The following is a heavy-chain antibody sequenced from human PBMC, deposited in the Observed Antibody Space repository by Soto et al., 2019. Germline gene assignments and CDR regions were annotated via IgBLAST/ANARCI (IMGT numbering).Heavy chain of an antibody. CDR3: ATSYDSGFDP. V-gene: IGHV1-18*04. J-gene: IGHJ5*02. CDR1: GYSFTSYG. Sequence: QIQLVQSGAEVKKPGASVKVSCKASGYSFTSYGVSWVRQAPGQGLEWMGWINVNNGNTNYAQKFQGRVTMTTDTSTSTAYMELRSLRSDDTAVYYCATSYDSGFDPWGQGTLDTVSS. CDR2: INVNNGNT. D-gene: IGHD5-12*01.